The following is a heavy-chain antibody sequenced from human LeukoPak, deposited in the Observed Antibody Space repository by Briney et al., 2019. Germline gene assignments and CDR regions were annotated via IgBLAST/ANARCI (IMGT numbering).Heavy chain of an antibody. CDR3: ARGSSGWYTELDAFDI. CDR2: IIPIFGTA. V-gene: IGHV1-69*13. Sequence: SVKVSCKASGGTFSSYAISWVRQAPGQGLEWMGGIIPIFGTANYAQKFQGRVTITADESTSTAYMELSSLRPEDTAVYYCARGSSGWYTELDAFDIWGQGTMVTVSS. D-gene: IGHD6-19*01. CDR1: GGTFSSYA. J-gene: IGHJ3*02.